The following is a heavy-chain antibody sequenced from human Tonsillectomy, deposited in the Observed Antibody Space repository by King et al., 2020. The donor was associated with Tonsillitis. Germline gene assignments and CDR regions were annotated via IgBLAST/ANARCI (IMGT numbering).Heavy chain of an antibody. CDR3: ARDGEDYFDY. CDR2: IYYSGNT. V-gene: IGHV4-30-4*07. Sequence: QLQESGPGLVKPSQTLSLTCAVSGGSISSGGYSWSWIRQQPGKGLEWIGYIYYSGNTYYNPSLKSRVTISADTSKNQFSLKLSSVTAADTAVYYCARDGEDYFDYWGQGTLVTVSS. CDR1: GGSISSGGYS. J-gene: IGHJ4*02. D-gene: IGHD3-10*01.